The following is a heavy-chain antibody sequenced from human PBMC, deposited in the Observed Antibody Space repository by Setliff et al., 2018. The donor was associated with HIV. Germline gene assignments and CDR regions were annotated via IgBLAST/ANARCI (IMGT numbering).Heavy chain of an antibody. Sequence: ASVKVSCKASGGTFSNYAFSWVRQAPGQGLEWMGGLIPIVDITKSTQKFRDRVTFTADESTKTAQMELSGLTFGDTAVYYCPKGPNFEDAFDIWGQGTVVTVSS. D-gene: IGHD2-8*01. CDR2: LIPIVDIT. J-gene: IGHJ3*02. CDR3: PKGPNFEDAFDI. V-gene: IGHV1-69*10. CDR1: GGTFSNYA.